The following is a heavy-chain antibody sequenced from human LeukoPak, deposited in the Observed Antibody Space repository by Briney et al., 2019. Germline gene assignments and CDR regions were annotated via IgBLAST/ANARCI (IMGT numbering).Heavy chain of an antibody. CDR2: IYSGGST. CDR1: GFTVSSNY. J-gene: IGHJ6*02. Sequence: GGSLRLSCAASGFTVSSNYMSWVRPAPGKGLEWVSVIYSGGSTYYADSVKGRFTISRDNSKNTLYLQMNSLRAEDTAVYYCARSDPDDYYYYGMDVWGQGTTVTVSS. CDR3: ARSDPDDYYYYGMDV. V-gene: IGHV3-53*01.